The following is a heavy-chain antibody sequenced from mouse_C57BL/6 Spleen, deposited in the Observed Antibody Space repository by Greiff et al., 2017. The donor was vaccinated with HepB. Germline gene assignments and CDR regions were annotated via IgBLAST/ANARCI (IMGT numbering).Heavy chain of an antibody. Sequence: EVKLVESEGGLVQPGSSMKLSCTASGFTFSDYYMAWVRQVPEKGLEWVANINYDGSSTYYLDSLKSRFIISRDNAKNILYLQMSSLKSEDTATYYCARENYSNYSYYFDYWGQGTTLTVSS. V-gene: IGHV5-16*01. CDR3: ARENYSNYSYYFDY. D-gene: IGHD2-5*01. CDR2: INYDGSST. J-gene: IGHJ2*01. CDR1: GFTFSDYY.